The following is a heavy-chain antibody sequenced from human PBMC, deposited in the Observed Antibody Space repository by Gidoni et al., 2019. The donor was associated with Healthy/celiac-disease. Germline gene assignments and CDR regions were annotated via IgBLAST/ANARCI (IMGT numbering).Heavy chain of an antibody. V-gene: IGHV4-30-4*01. D-gene: IGHD5-18*01. CDR3: AREREYSYGYPFGFDY. CDR2: IYYSGST. J-gene: IGHJ4*02. Sequence: QVQLQESGPGLVKPSQTLSLTCTVSGGSISSGDYYWSWIRQPPGKGLEWIGYIYYSGSTYYNPSLKSRVTISVDTSKNQFSLKLSSVTAADTAVYYCAREREYSYGYPFGFDYWGQGTLVTVSS. CDR1: GGSISSGDYY.